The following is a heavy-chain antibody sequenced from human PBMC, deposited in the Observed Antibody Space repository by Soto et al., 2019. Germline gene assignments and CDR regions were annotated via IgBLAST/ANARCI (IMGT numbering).Heavy chain of an antibody. CDR1: GGSISSGDYY. J-gene: IGHJ5*02. CDR2: IYFSETT. CDR3: ARRDRSGFSYWLDT. Sequence: QVQLQESGPGLVKPSQTLSLTCTVSGGSISSGDYYWSWIRQHPGKGLEWIGTIYFSETTYYNPSLKSRVTISVATSKNQFSLNLSSVTAADTAVYYCARRDRSGFSYWLDTWGQGTLVTVSS. D-gene: IGHD3-22*01. V-gene: IGHV4-31*03.